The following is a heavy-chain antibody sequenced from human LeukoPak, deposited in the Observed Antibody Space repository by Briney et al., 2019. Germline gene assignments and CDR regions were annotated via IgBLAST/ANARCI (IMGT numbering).Heavy chain of an antibody. J-gene: IGHJ4*02. D-gene: IGHD6-19*01. CDR2: IIPNTGGT. CDR1: VYTITDYY. CDR3: ASSYSSGWFDY. V-gene: IGHV1-2*04. Sequence: ASVKVSCKASVYTITDYYLHWVRQAPGQGLEWMGWIIPNTGGTNYAQKFQDWVTMSSDTSISTAYLQWSSLKASDTAMYYCASSYSSGWFDYWGQGTLVTVSS.